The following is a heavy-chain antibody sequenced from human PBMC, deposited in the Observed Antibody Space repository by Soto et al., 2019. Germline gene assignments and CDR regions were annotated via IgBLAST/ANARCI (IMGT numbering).Heavy chain of an antibody. CDR1: GGSISSYY. J-gene: IGHJ6*02. CDR2: IYYSGST. CDR3: ARDRSYYYYGMDV. Sequence: SETLSLTCTVSGGSISSYYWSWIRQPPGKGLEWIGYIYYSGSTNYNPSLKSRVTISVDTSKNQFSLKLSSVTAADTAVYYCARDRSYYYYGMDVWGQGTTVTVSS. V-gene: IGHV4-59*01.